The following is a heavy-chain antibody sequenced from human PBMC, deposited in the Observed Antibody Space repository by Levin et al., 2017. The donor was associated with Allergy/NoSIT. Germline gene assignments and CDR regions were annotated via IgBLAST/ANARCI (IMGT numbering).Heavy chain of an antibody. CDR1: GFTFSSYS. D-gene: IGHD2-21*01. V-gene: IGHV3-21*01. J-gene: IGHJ4*02. CDR2: ISSGSSYI. CDR3: ARTQGTGGDFDY. Sequence: GESLKISCAASGFTFSSYSMNWVRQAPGKGLEWVSSISSGSSYIYYADSVKGRFTISRDNAKNSLYLQMNSLRAEDTAVYYCARTQGTGGDFDYWGQGTLVTVSS.